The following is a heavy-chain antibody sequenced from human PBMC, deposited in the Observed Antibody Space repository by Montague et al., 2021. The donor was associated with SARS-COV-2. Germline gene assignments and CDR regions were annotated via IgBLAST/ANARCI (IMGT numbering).Heavy chain of an antibody. CDR3: ARDRGRMTTVFFDAFDI. J-gene: IGHJ3*02. D-gene: IGHD4-17*01. V-gene: IGHV4-31*03. CDR2: IYNSVRT. CDR1: GGSISSGSYY. Sequence: TLSLTCTVSGGSISSGSYYWNWIRQHPGKGLEFIGFIYNSVRTYYNLSLKSRVSISVDTSKNQFSLKLTSVTAADTAVYYCARDRGRMTTVFFDAFDIWGQGTMVTVSS.